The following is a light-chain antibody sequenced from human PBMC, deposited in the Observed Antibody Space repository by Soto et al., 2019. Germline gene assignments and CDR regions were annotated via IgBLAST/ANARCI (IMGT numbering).Light chain of an antibody. J-gene: IGLJ3*02. CDR3: SSYTSSSTWV. V-gene: IGLV2-14*01. CDR2: DVS. CDR1: SSDVGGYNY. Sequence: QSALTQPASVSGSPGQSIAISCTGTSSDVGGYNYVSWYQQHPGKNPNLMIYDVSNRPSGVSNRFSGSKSGNTASLTISGLQDEDEADYYCSSYTSSSTWVFGGGTQLTVL.